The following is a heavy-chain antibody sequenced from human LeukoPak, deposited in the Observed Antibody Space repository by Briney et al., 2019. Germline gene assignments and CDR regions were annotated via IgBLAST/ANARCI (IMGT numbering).Heavy chain of an antibody. D-gene: IGHD1-26*01. CDR2: INTDGSST. J-gene: IGHJ3*02. V-gene: IGHV3-74*01. CDR3: ARVIGWDEPFDI. Sequence: GGSLRLSCSASGFTLSNYWMHWVRQAPGKGLVWVSRINTDGSSTNYADSVKGRFTVSRDNAKNTLYLQMNSLRAEDTAVYYCARVIGWDEPFDIWGQGTMVTVSS. CDR1: GFTLSNYW.